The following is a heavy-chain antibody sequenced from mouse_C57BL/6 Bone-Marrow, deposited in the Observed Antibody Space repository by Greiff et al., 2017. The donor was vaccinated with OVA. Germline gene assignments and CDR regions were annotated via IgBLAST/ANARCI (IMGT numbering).Heavy chain of an antibody. CDR1: GYTFTDYN. J-gene: IGHJ2*01. V-gene: IGHV1-18*01. CDR2: IYPNNGGT. Sequence: EVKLQESGPELVKPGASVKIPCKASGYTFTDYNMDWVKQSHGKSLEWIGDIYPNNGGTSYNQKFKGKATLTVDKSSSTAYMELRSLTSEDTAVYYCARRGRGYFDYWGQGTTLTVSS. CDR3: ARRGRGYFDY.